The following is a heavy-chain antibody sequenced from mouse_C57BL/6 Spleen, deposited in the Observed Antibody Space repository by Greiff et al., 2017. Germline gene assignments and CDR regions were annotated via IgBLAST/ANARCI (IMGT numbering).Heavy chain of an antibody. CDR2: IDPSDSET. J-gene: IGHJ2*01. CDR1: GYTFTSYW. D-gene: IGHD2-4*01. CDR3: ARSYDYDRGLDY. V-gene: IGHV1-52*01. Sequence: QVQLQQPGAELVRPGSSVKLSCKASGYTFTSYWMHWVKQRPIQGLEWIGNIDPSDSETHYNQKFKDKATLTVDKSSSTAYMQRRSLTSEDSAVYYSARSYDYDRGLDYWGQGTTLTVSA.